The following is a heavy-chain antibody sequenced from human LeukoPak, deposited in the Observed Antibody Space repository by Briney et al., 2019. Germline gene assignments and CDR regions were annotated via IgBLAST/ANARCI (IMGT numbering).Heavy chain of an antibody. CDR2: IYPGDSDT. CDR3: ARPGLVPAAIRVDYFDY. Sequence: GESLKISCKGSGYSFTSYWIGWVRQMPGKGLEWMGIIYPGDSDTRYSPSFQGQVTISADKSISTAYLQWSSLKASDTAMYYCARPGLVPAAIRVDYFDYWGQGTLVTVSS. J-gene: IGHJ4*02. D-gene: IGHD2-2*01. V-gene: IGHV5-51*01. CDR1: GYSFTSYW.